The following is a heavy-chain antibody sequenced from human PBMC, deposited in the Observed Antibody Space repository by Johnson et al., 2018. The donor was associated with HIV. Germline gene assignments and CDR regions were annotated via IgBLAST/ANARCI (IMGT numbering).Heavy chain of an antibody. V-gene: IGHV3-15*01. Sequence: VQLVESGGGLVKPGGSLRLSCAASGFTFRNSWMSWVRQAPGKGLEWVGRIKRRTDGGTTDYVAPVKGRFTISRDDSKNTMYLQMNSLKTEDAAVYYCSAVLGYCSGGSCYSMDTNAFDIWGQGTMVTVSS. CDR3: SAVLGYCSGGSCYSMDTNAFDI. J-gene: IGHJ3*02. CDR1: GFTFRNSW. CDR2: IKRRTDGGTT. D-gene: IGHD2-15*01.